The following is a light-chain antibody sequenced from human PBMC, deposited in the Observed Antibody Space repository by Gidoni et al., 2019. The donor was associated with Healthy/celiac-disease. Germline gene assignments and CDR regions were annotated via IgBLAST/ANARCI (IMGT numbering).Light chain of an antibody. Sequence: DIVMTQSTLSLPVTPGEPASISRRSSQRLLHSNGYNYLDWYLQKPGQSPQLLIYLGSNRDSGVPDRFSGSGSGTDFTLKISRVEAEDVGVYYCMQALQTPLTFGGGTKVEIK. CDR3: MQALQTPLT. CDR1: QRLLHSNGYNY. J-gene: IGKJ4*01. V-gene: IGKV2-28*01. CDR2: LGS.